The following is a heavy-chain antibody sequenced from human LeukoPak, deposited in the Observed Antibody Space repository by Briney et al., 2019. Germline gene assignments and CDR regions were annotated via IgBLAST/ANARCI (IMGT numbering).Heavy chain of an antibody. CDR3: TRLSGPATPYYGEYFDY. Sequence: RGSLRLSLAGSWFTLCDFVMHWVGPASGKGLEGVGRIRSKANRYATASAASVKGKFTISRDDSKNMAYLQMNSLKTEDTAVYYCTRLSGPATPYYGEYFDYWGQGTLVTVSS. D-gene: IGHD4-17*01. J-gene: IGHJ4*02. V-gene: IGHV3-73*01. CDR1: WFTLCDFV. CDR2: IRSKANRYAT.